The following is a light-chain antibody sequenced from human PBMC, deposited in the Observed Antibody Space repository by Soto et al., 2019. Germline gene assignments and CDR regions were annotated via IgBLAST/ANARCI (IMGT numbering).Light chain of an antibody. CDR2: DAS. CDR3: QQRSNWPPS. J-gene: IGKJ1*01. Sequence: IVLTLSPATLSLSPAQRDTLSCRASQSVSSYLAWYQQPPGQAPRLLIYDASNRATGIPARFSGSGSGTDFTLTISSLEPEDFAVYYCQQRSNWPPSFGQGTKVDIK. CDR1: QSVSSY. V-gene: IGKV3-11*01.